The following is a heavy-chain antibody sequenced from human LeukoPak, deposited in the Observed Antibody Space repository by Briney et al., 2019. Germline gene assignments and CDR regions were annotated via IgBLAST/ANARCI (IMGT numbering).Heavy chain of an antibody. D-gene: IGHD4-17*01. CDR2: ISYDGSNK. CDR3: AKEAYGDPLIDY. V-gene: IGHV3-30*18. J-gene: IGHJ4*02. Sequence: GRSLRLSCAASGFTFSSYGMHWVHQAPGKGLEWVAVISYDGSNKYYADSVKGRFTISRDNSKNTLYLQMNSLRAEDTAVYYCAKEAYGDPLIDYWGQGTLVTVSS. CDR1: GFTFSSYG.